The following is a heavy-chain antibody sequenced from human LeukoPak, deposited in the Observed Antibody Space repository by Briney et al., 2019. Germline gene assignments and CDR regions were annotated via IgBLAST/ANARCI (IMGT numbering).Heavy chain of an antibody. V-gene: IGHV3-23*01. CDR2: ISVSGGST. D-gene: IGHD5-24*01. CDR3: ARDIQLST. Sequence: PGGSLRLSCAASGFTFSSYAMSWVRQAPGKGLEWVSAISVSGGSTHYADSVRGRFTISRDNSKDTLYLQMNSLRAEDTAIYYCARDIQLSTWGLGTMVTVSS. CDR1: GFTFSSYA. J-gene: IGHJ3*01.